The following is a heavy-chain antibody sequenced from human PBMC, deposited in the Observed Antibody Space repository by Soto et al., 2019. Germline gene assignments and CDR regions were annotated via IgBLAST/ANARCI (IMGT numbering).Heavy chain of an antibody. V-gene: IGHV3-9*01. CDR1: GFTFDDYA. D-gene: IGHD3-22*01. Sequence: EVQLVESGGGLVQPGRSLRLSCAASGFTFDDYAMHWVRQVPGKGLQWVSGLSWNGVTIGYAASVKGRFTISRVNAKKYLYLQMNGVRPDDPALYYCAASRAYDSSDYSGFHYGMDVWCLGTTVTVS. J-gene: IGHJ6*02. CDR2: LSWNGVTI. CDR3: AASRAYDSSDYSGFHYGMDV.